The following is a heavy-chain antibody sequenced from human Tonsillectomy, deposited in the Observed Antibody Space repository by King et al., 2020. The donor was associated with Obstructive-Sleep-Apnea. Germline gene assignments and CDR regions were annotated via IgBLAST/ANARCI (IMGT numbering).Heavy chain of an antibody. V-gene: IGHV3-30*04. J-gene: IGHJ6*02. CDR2: ISYDGSNK. CDR1: GFTFSSYA. Sequence: VQLVESGGGVVQPGRSLRLSCAASGFTFSSYAMHWVRQAPGKGLEWVAVISYDGSNKYYADSVKGRFTISRDNSKNTLYLQMNSLRAEDTAVYYCAREISKNVLRFLDRPGGMDVWGQGTTVTVSS. CDR3: AREISKNVLRFLDRPGGMDV. D-gene: IGHD3-3*01.